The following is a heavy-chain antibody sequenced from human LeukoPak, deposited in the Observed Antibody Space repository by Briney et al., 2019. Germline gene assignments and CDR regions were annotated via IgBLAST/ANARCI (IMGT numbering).Heavy chain of an antibody. J-gene: IGHJ4*02. D-gene: IGHD4-17*01. V-gene: IGHV3-30-3*01. CDR3: ASATVTTGFDY. CDR2: ISYDGSNK. CDR1: GFTFSDYY. Sequence: GGSLRLSCAASGFTFSDYYMSWIRQAPGKGLEWVAVISYDGSNKYYADSVKGRFTISRDNSKNTLYLQMNSLRAEDTAVYYCASATVTTGFDYWGQGILVTVSS.